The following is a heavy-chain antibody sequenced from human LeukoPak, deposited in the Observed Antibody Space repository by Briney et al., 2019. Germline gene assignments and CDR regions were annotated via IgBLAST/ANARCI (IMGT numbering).Heavy chain of an antibody. V-gene: IGHV1-24*01. CDR3: ATGDSSGYRGIDY. D-gene: IGHD3-22*01. CDR1: GGTFSSYA. Sequence: GASVKVSCKASGGTFSSYAISWVRQAPGKGLEWMGGFDPEDGETIYAQKFQGRVTMTEDTSTDTAYMELSSLRSEDTAVYYCATGDSSGYRGIDYWGQGTLVTVSS. CDR2: FDPEDGET. J-gene: IGHJ4*02.